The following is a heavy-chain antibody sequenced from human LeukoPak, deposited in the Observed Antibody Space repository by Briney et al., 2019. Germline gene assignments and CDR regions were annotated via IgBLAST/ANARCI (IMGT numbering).Heavy chain of an antibody. J-gene: IGHJ6*02. D-gene: IGHD3-16*01. Sequence: SVNVSCKASGGTFSSYAISWVRQAPGQGLEWMGGIIPIFGTANYAQKFQGRVTITAGESTSTAYMELSSLRSEDTAVYYCARVGGLYYYYYGMDVWGQGTTVTVSS. V-gene: IGHV1-69*13. CDR2: IIPIFGTA. CDR1: GGTFSSYA. CDR3: ARVGGLYYYYYGMDV.